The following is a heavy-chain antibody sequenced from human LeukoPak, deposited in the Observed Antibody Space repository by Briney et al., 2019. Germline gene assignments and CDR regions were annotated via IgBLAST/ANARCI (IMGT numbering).Heavy chain of an antibody. D-gene: IGHD6-13*01. Sequence: SVKVSCKASGGTFSSYAISWVRQAPGQGLEWMGRIIPILGIANYAQKFQGRVTITADKSTSTAYMELSSLRSEDTAVYYCARKGAAAGTGGYWGQGTLVTVSS. CDR3: ARKGAAAGTGGY. CDR2: IIPILGIA. CDR1: GGTFSSYA. V-gene: IGHV1-69*04. J-gene: IGHJ4*02.